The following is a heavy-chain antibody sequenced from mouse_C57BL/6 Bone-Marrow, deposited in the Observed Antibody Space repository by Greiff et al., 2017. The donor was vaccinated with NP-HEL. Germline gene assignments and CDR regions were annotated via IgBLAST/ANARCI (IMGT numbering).Heavy chain of an antibody. V-gene: IGHV5-16*01. CDR1: GFTFSDYY. CDR2: INYDGSST. Sequence: EVQLMESEGGLVQPGSSMKLSCTASGFTFSDYYMAWVRQVPEKGLEWVANINYDGSSTYYLDSLKSRFIISRDNAKNILYLQMSSLKSEDTATYYCARVDDGRVDYWGQGTSVTVSS. CDR3: ARVDDGRVDY. J-gene: IGHJ4*01. D-gene: IGHD2-3*01.